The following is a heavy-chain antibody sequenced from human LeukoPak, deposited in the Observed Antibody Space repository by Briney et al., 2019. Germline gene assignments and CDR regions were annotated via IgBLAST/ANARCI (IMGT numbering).Heavy chain of an antibody. V-gene: IGHV4-30-2*01. CDR3: ARSQDYYYGSGSYFDY. CDR2: IYHSGST. D-gene: IGHD3-10*01. J-gene: IGHJ4*02. Sequence: PSETLSLTCTVSGGSISSGDYYWSWIRQPPGKGLEWIGYIYHSGSTYYNPSLKSRVTISVDRSKNQFSLKLSSVTAADTAVYYCARSQDYYYGSGSYFDYWGQGTLVTVSS. CDR1: GGSISSGDYY.